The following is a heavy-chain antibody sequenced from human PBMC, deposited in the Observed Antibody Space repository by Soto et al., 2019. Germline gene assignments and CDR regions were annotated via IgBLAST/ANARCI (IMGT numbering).Heavy chain of an antibody. V-gene: IGHV4-59*12. CDR3: ARTAWAGWGSSSWYNWFDP. J-gene: IGHJ5*02. CDR1: GGSISPYY. D-gene: IGHD6-13*01. Sequence: PSETLSLTCTVSGGSISPYYWSWIRQPPGKGLEWIGYIYYSGSTNYNPSLKSRVTISVDTSRNQFSLKLSSVTAADTAVYYCARTAWAGWGSSSWYNWFDPWGQGTLVTVSS. CDR2: IYYSGST.